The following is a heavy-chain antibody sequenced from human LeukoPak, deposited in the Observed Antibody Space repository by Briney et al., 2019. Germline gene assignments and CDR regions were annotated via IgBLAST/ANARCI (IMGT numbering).Heavy chain of an antibody. D-gene: IGHD2-15*01. Sequence: PRGSLRLSCAASGVTSSTYAMSSVRPAPGEGLEWVSAITDSGGDTWYADSVKGRFTISRDNSKNTLYLQMNTLRSEDTAVYYCAKGSATARPYYFDYWGQGTLVTVSS. CDR1: GVTSSTYA. CDR2: ITDSGGDT. J-gene: IGHJ4*02. CDR3: AKGSATARPYYFDY. V-gene: IGHV3-23*01.